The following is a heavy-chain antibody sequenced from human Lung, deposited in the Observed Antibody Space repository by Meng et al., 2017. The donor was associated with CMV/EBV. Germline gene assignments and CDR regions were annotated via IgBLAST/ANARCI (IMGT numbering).Heavy chain of an antibody. J-gene: IGHJ4*02. D-gene: IGHD3-3*01. CDR3: AKVVSYDFWSGYSPVDY. V-gene: IGHV3-23*01. Sequence: EVQLLESGGGLVQPGXSLRLSCAASGFTFSSYAMSWVRQAPGKGLEWVSAISGSGGSTYYADSVKGRFTISRDNSKNTLYLQMNSLRAEDTAVYYCAKVVSYDFWSGYSPVDYWGQGTLVTVSS. CDR2: ISGSGGST. CDR1: GFTFSSYA.